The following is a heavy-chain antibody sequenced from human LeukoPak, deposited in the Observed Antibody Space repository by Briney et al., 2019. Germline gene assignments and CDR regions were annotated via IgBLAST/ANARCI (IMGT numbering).Heavy chain of an antibody. D-gene: IGHD6-6*01. CDR1: GYTFTGYY. V-gene: IGHV1-2*02. CDR2: INPNSGGT. J-gene: IGHJ5*02. Sequence: ASVKVSCKGSGYTFTGYYMHWVRQAPGQGLEWMGWINPNSGGTNYAQKFQGRVTMTRDTSISTAYMELSRLRSDDTAVYYCARDGIAARINWFDPWGQGTLVTVSS. CDR3: ARDGIAARINWFDP.